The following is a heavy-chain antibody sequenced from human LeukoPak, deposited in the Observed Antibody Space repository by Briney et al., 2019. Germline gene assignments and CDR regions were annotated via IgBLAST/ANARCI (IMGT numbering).Heavy chain of an antibody. CDR3: ARANVAGTDY. CDR2: INHSGST. Sequence: SETLSLTCAVYGGSFSGYYWSWIRQPPGKGLEWIGEINHSGSTNYNPSLKSRVTISVDTSKNQFSLKLSSVTAADTAVYYCARANVAGTDYWGQGTLVTVSS. V-gene: IGHV4-34*01. J-gene: IGHJ4*02. D-gene: IGHD6-19*01. CDR1: GGSFSGYY.